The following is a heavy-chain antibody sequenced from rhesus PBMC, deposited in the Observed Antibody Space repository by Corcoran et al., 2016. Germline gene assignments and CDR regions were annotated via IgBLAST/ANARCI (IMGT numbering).Heavy chain of an antibody. V-gene: IGHV4-65*01. CDR3: ARVGYWGGYYFDY. CDR1: GGSVSSSNW. Sequence: QVQLQESGPGLVKPSETLSLTCAVSGGSVSSSNWWRWIRQPPGKGLVWIGYNSGSSGSTYYNPSLKSRFTISTDTSKNQFSLKRGSVTAADAAVYYCARVGYWGGYYFDYWGQGVLVTVSS. CDR2: NSGSSGST. J-gene: IGHJ4*01. D-gene: IGHD3-34*01.